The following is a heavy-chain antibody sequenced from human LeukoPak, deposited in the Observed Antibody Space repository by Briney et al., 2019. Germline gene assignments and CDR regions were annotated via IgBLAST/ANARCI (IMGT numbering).Heavy chain of an antibody. V-gene: IGHV4-59*01. CDR1: GGSISSYY. CDR3: ARDSCTNGVCADYFDY. J-gene: IGHJ4*02. Sequence: SETLSLTCTVSGGSISSYYWSWIRQPPGKGLEWIGYIYYSGSTNDNPSLKSRVTISVDTSKNQFSLKLSSVTAADTAVYYCARDSCTNGVCADYFDYWGQGTLVTVSS. D-gene: IGHD2-8*01. CDR2: IYYSGST.